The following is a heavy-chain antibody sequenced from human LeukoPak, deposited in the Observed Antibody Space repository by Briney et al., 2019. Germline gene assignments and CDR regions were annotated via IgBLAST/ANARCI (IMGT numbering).Heavy chain of an antibody. CDR2: ISRGSDHI. CDR3: ARGPFYDSSGYFDY. CDR1: GFTFSSYA. D-gene: IGHD3-22*01. V-gene: IGHV3-21*01. J-gene: IGHJ4*02. Sequence: GGSLRLSCAASGFTFSSYAMNWVRQAPGKGLEWVSSISRGSDHIFYADSMKGRFTISRDNAKNSLYLQMNSLGAEDTAVYYCARGPFYDSSGYFDYWGQGTLVTVSS.